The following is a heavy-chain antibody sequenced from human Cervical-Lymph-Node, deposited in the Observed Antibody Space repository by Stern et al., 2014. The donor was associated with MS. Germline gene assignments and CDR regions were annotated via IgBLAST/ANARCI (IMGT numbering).Heavy chain of an antibody. CDR2: FIPLYGTT. CDR3: ARDNDDNGMDV. J-gene: IGHJ6*02. V-gene: IGHV1-69*01. Sequence: VQLVESGAEVKKPGSSVKISCTASGDTFINFGISWVRQAPGQGLEWMGGFIPLYGTTEYVQKFTGRVTIRADESPTTADKEMRGLRSEDTAVYYCARDNDDNGMDVWGQGTTVTVSS. D-gene: IGHD1-1*01. CDR1: GDTFINFG.